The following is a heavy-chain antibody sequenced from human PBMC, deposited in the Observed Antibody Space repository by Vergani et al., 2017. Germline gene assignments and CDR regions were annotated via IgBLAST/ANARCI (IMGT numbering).Heavy chain of an antibody. CDR1: GGSMSGYY. J-gene: IGHJ5*02. D-gene: IGHD3-10*01. Sequence: QVRLQESGPGLVKPSETLSLTCSVPGGSMSGYYWSWIRQPPGKELEWIGYMYHSDSTNYNPSLETRVTISGDTSKNQFSLKLNSVPAADTAVSYCVIVADFYGLGSRLLDLWGQGILVTVSS. CDR2: MYHSDST. CDR3: VIVADFYGLGSRLLDL. V-gene: IGHV4-59*01.